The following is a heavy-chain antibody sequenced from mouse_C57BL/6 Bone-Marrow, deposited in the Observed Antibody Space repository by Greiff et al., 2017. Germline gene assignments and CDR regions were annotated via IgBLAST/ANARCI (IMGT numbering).Heavy chain of an antibody. J-gene: IGHJ2*01. V-gene: IGHV1-22*01. CDR1: GYTFTDYN. CDR2: INPNNGGT. D-gene: IGHD2-4*01. CDR3: ARGGYEYDGPDDFNC. Sequence: EVKLQESGPELVKPGASVKMSCKASGYTFTDYNMHWVKQSHGKSLEWIGYINPNNGGTSYNQKFKGKATLTVNKSSSTAYMELRSLTSEDSAVYYCARGGYEYDGPDDFNCWGQGTTLTVSS.